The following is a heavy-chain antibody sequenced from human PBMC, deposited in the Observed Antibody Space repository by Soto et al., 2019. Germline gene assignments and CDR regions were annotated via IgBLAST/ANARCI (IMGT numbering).Heavy chain of an antibody. CDR3: ARNSKACDYGGGVCIDY. J-gene: IGHJ4*02. D-gene: IGHD4-17*01. Sequence: EVQLVESGGGLVQPGGSLRLSCAASGFTFSSYSMNWVRQAPGKGLEWVSYISSSSSTIYYADSVKGRFTISRDNVKNSLQLQMNSLRDEDTAVYYCARNSKACDYGGGVCIDYWGQGTLVTVSA. V-gene: IGHV3-48*02. CDR1: GFTFSSYS. CDR2: ISSSSSTI.